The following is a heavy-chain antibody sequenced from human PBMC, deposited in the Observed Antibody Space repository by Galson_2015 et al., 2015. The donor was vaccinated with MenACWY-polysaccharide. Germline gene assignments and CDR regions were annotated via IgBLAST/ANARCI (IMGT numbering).Heavy chain of an antibody. CDR1: GFTFSNAW. Sequence: LRLSCAASGFTFSNAWLSWVRQAPGKGLEWVGRIKSKTDGGTTDYAAPVQGRFTISRDDSKNTLSLQMSGLKTEDTAVYHCTMDGYCSGVSCYTGAYWGQGTPVTVSS. V-gene: IGHV3-15*01. CDR2: IKSKTDGGTT. CDR3: TMDGYCSGVSCYTGAY. D-gene: IGHD2-15*01. J-gene: IGHJ4*02.